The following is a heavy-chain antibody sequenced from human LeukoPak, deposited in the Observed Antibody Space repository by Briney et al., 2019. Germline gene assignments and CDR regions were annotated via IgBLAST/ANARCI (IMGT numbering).Heavy chain of an antibody. V-gene: IGHV4-4*07. CDR2: IYTSGST. J-gene: IGHJ5*02. CDR1: GGSISSYY. D-gene: IGHD2-2*01. Sequence: SETLSLTCTVSGGSISSYYWSWIRQPAGKGLEWIGRIYTSGSTNYNPSLKSRVTMSVDTSKNQFSLKLSSVTAADTAVYYCARELVVPAAINWFDPWGQGTLVTVSS. CDR3: ARELVVPAAINWFDP.